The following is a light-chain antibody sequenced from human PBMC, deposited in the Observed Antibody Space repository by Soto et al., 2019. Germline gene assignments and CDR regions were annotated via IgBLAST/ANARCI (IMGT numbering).Light chain of an antibody. CDR1: QNVNHD. CDR2: AAS. J-gene: IGKJ1*01. CDR3: HQYYYWRT. Sequence: EVISTQSPATLSVTPGESVTLSCRASQNVNHDLAWYQQKAGQAPRILIYAASVRAPGIPVRFSGSGSATEFTLTISSLESEDFAFYYCHQYYYWRTFGQGTKV. V-gene: IGKV3-15*01.